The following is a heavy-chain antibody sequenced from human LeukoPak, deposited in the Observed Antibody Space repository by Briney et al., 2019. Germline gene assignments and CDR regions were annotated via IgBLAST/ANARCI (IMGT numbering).Heavy chain of an antibody. D-gene: IGHD6-6*01. J-gene: IGHJ6*03. CDR3: ASALNRGSARLRYYYMYV. Sequence: ASVKVSCKASGYTFTSYDINWVRQATGQGLEWMGWMNPNSGNTGYAQKFQGRVTITRNTSISTAYMELSSLRSEDTAVYYCASALNRGSARLRYYYMYVWDKGTTVTVSS. CDR2: MNPNSGNT. CDR1: GYTFTSYD. V-gene: IGHV1-8*03.